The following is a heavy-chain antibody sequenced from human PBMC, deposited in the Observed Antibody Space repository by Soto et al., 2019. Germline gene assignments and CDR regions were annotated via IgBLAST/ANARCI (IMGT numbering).Heavy chain of an antibody. V-gene: IGHV5-51*01. CDR2: IYPGDSKT. J-gene: IGHJ6*04. CDR3: ARDLDYGGNSEVSAV. Sequence: YCSGRVRQITGKGLEWMGIIYPGDSKTTYSPSFQGQVTISADKSISTAYLQWSSLKASDTAMYYCARDLDYGGNSEVSAVWVKGTLVPGSS. CDR1: YC. D-gene: IGHD4-17*01.